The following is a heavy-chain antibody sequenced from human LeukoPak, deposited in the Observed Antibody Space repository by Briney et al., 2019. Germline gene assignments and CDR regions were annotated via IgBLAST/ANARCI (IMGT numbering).Heavy chain of an antibody. CDR3: ATVRYSSSWYLNY. CDR2: FDPEDGET. CDR1: GYTLTELS. Sequence: GASVTVPRKFSGYTLTELSMHWVRQAPGKGLAWMGGFDPEDGETIYAQKFQGRVTMTEDTSTDTAYMELSSLRSEDTAVYYCATVRYSSSWYLNYWGQGTLVTVSS. D-gene: IGHD6-13*01. J-gene: IGHJ4*02. V-gene: IGHV1-24*01.